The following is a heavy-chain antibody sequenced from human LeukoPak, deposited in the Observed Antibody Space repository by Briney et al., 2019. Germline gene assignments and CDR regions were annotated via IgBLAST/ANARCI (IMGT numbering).Heavy chain of an antibody. D-gene: IGHD2-2*01. J-gene: IGHJ4*02. CDR3: ARGDCSSTSCSSSLYDY. V-gene: IGHV1-2*02. CDR1: GYTFTSYA. CDR2: INPNSGGT. Sequence: ASVKVSCKASGYTFTSYAMNWVRQAPGQGLEWMGWINPNSGGTDYAQKFQGRVTMTRDTSISTAYMELSRLRSDDTAVYYCARGDCSSTSCSSSLYDYWGQGTLVTVSS.